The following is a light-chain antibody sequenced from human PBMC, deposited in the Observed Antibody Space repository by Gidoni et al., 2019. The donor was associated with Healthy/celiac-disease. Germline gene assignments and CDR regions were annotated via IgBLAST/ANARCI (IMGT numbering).Light chain of an antibody. CDR3: QQSYSTPQT. CDR1: QSISSY. CDR2: AAS. J-gene: IGKJ1*01. Sequence: INMTQSPASLSASVGDRVTITCRASQSISSYLNWYHHKPGKAPKLLIYAASSLQSGVPSRVSGSGSGTDFTLTISSLQPEDFATYYCQQSYSTPQTFGQGTKVEIK. V-gene: IGKV1-39*01.